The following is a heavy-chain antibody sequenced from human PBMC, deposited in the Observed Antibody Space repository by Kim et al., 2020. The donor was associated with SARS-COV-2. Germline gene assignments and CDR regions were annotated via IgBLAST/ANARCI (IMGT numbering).Heavy chain of an antibody. J-gene: IGHJ2*01. Sequence: SETLSLTCTVSGGSISSSSYYWGWVRQPPGKGLEWIGSIYYSGTTYYNPSLKTRVTISVDTSKNQFSLKLSSVTAADTAVYYCARHEYFDFWTGYYSPNWYFDLWGRGTLFTVSS. CDR1: GGSISSSSYY. CDR2: IYYSGTT. CDR3: ARHEYFDFWTGYYSPNWYFDL. V-gene: IGHV4-39*01. D-gene: IGHD3-3*01.